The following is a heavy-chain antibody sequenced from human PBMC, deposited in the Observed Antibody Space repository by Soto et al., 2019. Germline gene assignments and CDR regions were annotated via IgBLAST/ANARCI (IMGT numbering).Heavy chain of an antibody. Sequence: QVQLVEFGGGVVQPGTSLRLSCAVSGFILSGYDMQWVRQAPGKGLEWVALISHDGNNKYYADSVKGRFTISRDNSKNTLCLQMNSLRAEDTAVYYCVRRGDGYLYYFDYWGQGTLVTVSS. CDR2: ISHDGNNK. CDR3: VRRGDGYLYYFDY. D-gene: IGHD3-10*01. J-gene: IGHJ4*02. CDR1: GFILSGYD. V-gene: IGHV3-30*03.